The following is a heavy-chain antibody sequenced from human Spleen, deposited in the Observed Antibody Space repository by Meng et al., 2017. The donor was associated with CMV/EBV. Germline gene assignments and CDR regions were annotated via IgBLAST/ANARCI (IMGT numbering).Heavy chain of an antibody. CDR3: VLEVGFDN. J-gene: IGHJ4*02. CDR2: IIPVLETT. CDR1: RDTFSKYA. V-gene: IGHV1-69*10. Sequence: SVKVSCKASRDTFSKYALSWVRQAPGQGLEWMGGIIPVLETTNYAQKFQGRLTVTADKSTSTAYMVLSGLTSEDTAVYYCVLEVGFDNWGQGTLVTSPQ. D-gene: IGHD2-15*01.